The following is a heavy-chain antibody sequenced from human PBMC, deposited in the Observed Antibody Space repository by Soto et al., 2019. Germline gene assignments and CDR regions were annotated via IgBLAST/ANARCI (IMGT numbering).Heavy chain of an antibody. J-gene: IGHJ4*02. D-gene: IGHD6-19*01. V-gene: IGHV4-30-4*01. CDR3: ARGAVSSGWVFDY. CDR2: IYYSGST. CDR1: GGSISSGDYY. Sequence: NPSETLSLTCTVSGGSISSGDYYWSWIRQPPGKGLEWIGYIYYSGSTYYNPSLKSRVTISLDTSKNQFSLKLSSVTAADTAVYYCARGAVSSGWVFDYWGQGTLVTVSS.